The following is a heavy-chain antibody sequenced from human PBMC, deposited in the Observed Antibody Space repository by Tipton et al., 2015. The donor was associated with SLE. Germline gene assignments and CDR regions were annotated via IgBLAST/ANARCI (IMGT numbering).Heavy chain of an antibody. D-gene: IGHD3-16*01. J-gene: IGHJ4*02. Sequence: TLSLTCAVYGGSFSGYYWSWIRQPPGKGLEWIGEINHSGSTNYNPSLKRRVTISVDTSKNQFSLKLTSVTAADTAVYYCARDTNWGLDYWGQGTLVTVSS. CDR3: ARDTNWGLDY. CDR2: INHSGST. CDR1: GGSFSGYY. V-gene: IGHV4-34*01.